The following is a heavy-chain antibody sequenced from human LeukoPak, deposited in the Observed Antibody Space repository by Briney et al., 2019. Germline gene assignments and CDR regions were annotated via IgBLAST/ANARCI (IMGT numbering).Heavy chain of an antibody. Sequence: GGSLRLSCATSGFTFSSYAMSWVRQAPGKGLEWVSAISSTGIATYYADSVKGRFTISRDNSKNTLYLQMNSLRPEDTAVYYCARGFLFYSGSGRSMWGQGTLVTVSS. CDR3: ARGFLFYSGSGRSM. D-gene: IGHD3-10*01. CDR2: ISSTGIAT. CDR1: GFTFSSYA. V-gene: IGHV3-23*01. J-gene: IGHJ4*02.